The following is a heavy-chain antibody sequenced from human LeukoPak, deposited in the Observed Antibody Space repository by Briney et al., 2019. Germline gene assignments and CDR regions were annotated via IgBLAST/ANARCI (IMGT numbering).Heavy chain of an antibody. V-gene: IGHV1-46*01. CDR3: ARGGSSWYRGSFQH. Sequence: ASVKVSCKASGYTFTCYDMHWVRQAPGQGLEWMGIINPSGGSTSYAQIFQGRVTMTRDTSTSTVYMGLSSLRSEDTAVYYCARGGSSWYRGSFQHWGQGTLVTVSS. J-gene: IGHJ1*01. CDR2: INPSGGST. CDR1: GYTFTCYD. D-gene: IGHD6-13*01.